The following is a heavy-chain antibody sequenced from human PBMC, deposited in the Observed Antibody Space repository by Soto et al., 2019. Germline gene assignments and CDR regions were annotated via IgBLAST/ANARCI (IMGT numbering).Heavy chain of an antibody. V-gene: IGHV4-59*01. CDR1: GDSINNYY. J-gene: IGHJ4*02. CDR2: IFHSGYT. CDR3: ARSKYSGGYVPVGY. D-gene: IGHD3-22*01. Sequence: SETLSLTCSVSGDSINNYYWNWIRQFPGKGLEWIGCIFHSGYTHYNPSLKSRVTISLDTPKNQFSLELTSVTAADTARHYCARSKYSGGYVPVGYWGQGALVTVSS.